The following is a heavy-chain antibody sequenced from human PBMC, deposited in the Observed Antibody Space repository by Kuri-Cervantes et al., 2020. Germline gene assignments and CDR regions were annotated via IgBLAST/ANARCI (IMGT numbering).Heavy chain of an antibody. CDR1: GGSVSSDSYS. CDR2: IYHSGST. CDR3: ARSLGSPARESAFDY. J-gene: IGHJ4*02. D-gene: IGHD2-15*01. Sequence: SETLSLTCIVSGGSVSSDSYSWSWIRQPPGKGLEWIGYIYHSGSTYYNPSLKSRVTISVDRSKNQFSLKLSSVTAADTAVYYCARSLGSPARESAFDYWGQGTLVTVSS. V-gene: IGHV4-30-2*01.